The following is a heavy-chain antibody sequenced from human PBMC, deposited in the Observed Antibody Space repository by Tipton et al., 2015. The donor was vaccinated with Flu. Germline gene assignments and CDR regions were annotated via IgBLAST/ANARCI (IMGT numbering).Heavy chain of an antibody. V-gene: IGHV4-4*07. J-gene: IGHJ5*01. Sequence: LRLSCTVSGGSISSHYWTWMRQPAGKGLEWIGRIYSTGSTNYNPSLKNRVTMSVDTSKNQFSLNLTSVTAADTAVYFCARRTFSNYVSEPKNWFDFWGQGTLVTVSS. CDR3: ARRTFSNYVSEPKNWFDF. D-gene: IGHD4-11*01. CDR1: GGSISSHY. CDR2: IYSTGST.